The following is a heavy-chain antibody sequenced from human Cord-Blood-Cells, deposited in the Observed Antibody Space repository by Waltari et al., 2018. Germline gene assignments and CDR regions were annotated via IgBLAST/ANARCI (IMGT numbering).Heavy chain of an antibody. CDR3: ARDRSDFWSGYYTGAFDI. D-gene: IGHD3-3*01. V-gene: IGHV4-38-2*02. Sequence: QVQLQESGPGLVKPPETLSLTCAVSGYSISSGYYWGWIRRPPGKGLEWIGSIYHSGSTYYNPSLKSRVTISVDTSKNQFSLKLSSVTAADTAVYYCARDRSDFWSGYYTGAFDIWGQGTMVTVSS. J-gene: IGHJ3*02. CDR2: IYHSGST. CDR1: GYSISSGYY.